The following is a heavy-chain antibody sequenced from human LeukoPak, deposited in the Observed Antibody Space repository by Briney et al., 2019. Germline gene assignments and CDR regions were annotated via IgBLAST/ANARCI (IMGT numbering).Heavy chain of an antibody. J-gene: IGHJ4*02. CDR3: ATTIYYDSSGPRWSFGY. CDR2: ISGSGGST. V-gene: IGHV3-23*01. Sequence: GGSLRLSCAASGFTFSSYAMSWVRQAPGKGLEWVSAISGSGGSTYYADSVKGRFTISRDNSKNTLYLQMNSLRAEDTAVYYCATTIYYDSSGPRWSFGYWGQGTLVTVSS. D-gene: IGHD3-22*01. CDR1: GFTFSSYA.